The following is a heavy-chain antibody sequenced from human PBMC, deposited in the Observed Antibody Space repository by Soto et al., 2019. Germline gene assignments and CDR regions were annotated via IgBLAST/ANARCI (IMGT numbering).Heavy chain of an antibody. D-gene: IGHD5-18*01. CDR2: ISSSSYI. V-gene: IGHV3-21*01. Sequence: SLSLSCAASGFTFSSYSMNWVRQAPGKGLEWVSSISSSSYIYYADSVKGRFTISRDNAKNSLYLQMNSLRAEDTAVYYCAREVDTAMVTPNWFDPWGQGTTVTVSS. J-gene: IGHJ5*01. CDR1: GFTFSSYS. CDR3: AREVDTAMVTPNWFDP.